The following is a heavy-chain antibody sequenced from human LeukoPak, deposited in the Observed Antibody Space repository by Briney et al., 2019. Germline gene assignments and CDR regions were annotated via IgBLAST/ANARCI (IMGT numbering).Heavy chain of an antibody. D-gene: IGHD3-22*01. V-gene: IGHV4-59*12. CDR3: ARGPPYYYDSSGYLFDY. J-gene: IGHJ4*02. CDR1: GGSISSYY. Sequence: SETLSLTSTVSGGSISSYYWSWIRQPPGKGLEWIGYIYYSGSTNYHPSLKSRVTISVDTSKNQFSLKLSSMTAADTAVYYCARGPPYYYDSSGYLFDYWGQGTLVTVSS. CDR2: IYYSGST.